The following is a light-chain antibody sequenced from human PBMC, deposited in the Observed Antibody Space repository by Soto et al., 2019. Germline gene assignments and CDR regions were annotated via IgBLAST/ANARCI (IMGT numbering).Light chain of an antibody. CDR1: QSVSSN. J-gene: IGKJ1*01. CDR2: GAS. CDR3: QKYKNWPQ. V-gene: IGKV3-15*01. Sequence: EIVMTQSPATLSVSPGERATLSCRASQSVSSNLAWYQQKPGQAPRLLIYGASTRATGIPARFSGSGSGTEFTLTISSLQSEDFAVYYCQKYKNWPQLGPGPKVDIK.